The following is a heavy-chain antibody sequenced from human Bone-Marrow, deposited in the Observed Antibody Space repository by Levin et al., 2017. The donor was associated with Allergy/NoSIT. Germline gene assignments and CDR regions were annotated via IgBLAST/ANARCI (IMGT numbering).Heavy chain of an antibody. V-gene: IGHV3-23*01. Sequence: GESLKISCAASGFTFSSYAMSWVRQAPGKGLEWVSAISGSGGSTYYADSVKGRFTISRDNSKNTLYLQMNSLRAEDTAVYYCAKDRGVLLSSWGQGTMVTVSS. CDR1: GFTFSSYA. J-gene: IGHJ3*01. D-gene: IGHD2/OR15-2a*01. CDR2: ISGSGGST. CDR3: AKDRGVLLSS.